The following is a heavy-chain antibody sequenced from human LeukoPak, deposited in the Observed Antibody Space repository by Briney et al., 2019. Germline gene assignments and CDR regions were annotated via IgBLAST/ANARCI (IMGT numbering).Heavy chain of an antibody. Sequence: SETLSLTCSVSGDSISNYYWTWIRQPPGKGLEWIGYIYYSGSTDYNPSLKSRVTISVDTSKNQFSLKLSSVTAADTAVYYCARVNREYYSDTSGYYFPWGQGTLVTVSS. CDR1: GDSISNYY. D-gene: IGHD3-22*01. V-gene: IGHV4-59*01. J-gene: IGHJ5*02. CDR3: ARVNREYYSDTSGYYFP. CDR2: IYYSGST.